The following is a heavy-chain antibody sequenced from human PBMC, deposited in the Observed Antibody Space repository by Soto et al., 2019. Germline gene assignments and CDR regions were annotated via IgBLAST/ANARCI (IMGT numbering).Heavy chain of an antibody. CDR3: ARDKDRQQLGGNYYYILDV. CDR1: GGTFSTSA. CDR2: IMPVFATP. J-gene: IGHJ6*02. V-gene: IGHV1-69*12. Sequence: QVQLMQSGAEVKKPGSSVKVSCKASGGTFSTSAISWVRQAPGEGIEWVGGIMPVFATPDYAQKFQGRVTTSADESTTTAYLELTSLTTDDTAVYYCARDKDRQQLGGNYYYILDVWGQGTAITFSS. D-gene: IGHD3-3*02.